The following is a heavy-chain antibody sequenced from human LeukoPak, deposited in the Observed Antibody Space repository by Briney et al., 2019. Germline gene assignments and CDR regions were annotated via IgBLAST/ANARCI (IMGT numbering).Heavy chain of an antibody. CDR1: GYTFTSYG. V-gene: IGHV1-18*01. D-gene: IGHD6-19*01. CDR3: ARDWDSSGWNDY. J-gene: IGHJ4*02. Sequence: ASVKVSCKASGYTFTSYGISWVRQAPGQGLEWIGWISAYNGNTNYAQKLQGRVTMTTDTSTSTAYMELRSLRADDTAVYYCARDWDSSGWNDYWGQGTLVTVSS. CDR2: ISAYNGNT.